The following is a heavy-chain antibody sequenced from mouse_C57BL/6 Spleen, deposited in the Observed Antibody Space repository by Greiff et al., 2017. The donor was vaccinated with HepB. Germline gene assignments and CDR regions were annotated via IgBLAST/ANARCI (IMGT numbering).Heavy chain of an antibody. CDR2: IYPGDGDT. CDR3: ARSTGNLG. Sequence: QVQLQQSGPELVKPGASVKISCKASGYAFSSSWMNWVKQRPGKGLEWIGRIYPGDGDTNYNGKFKGKATLTADKSSSTAYMQLSSLTSEDSAVYFCARSTGNLGWGQGTTLTVSS. D-gene: IGHD4-1*01. J-gene: IGHJ2*01. V-gene: IGHV1-82*01. CDR1: GYAFSSSW.